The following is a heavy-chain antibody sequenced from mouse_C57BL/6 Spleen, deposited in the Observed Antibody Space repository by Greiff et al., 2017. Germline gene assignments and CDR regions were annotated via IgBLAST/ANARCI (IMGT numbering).Heavy chain of an antibody. CDR2: IHPNSGST. J-gene: IGHJ2*01. D-gene: IGHD1-1*01. Sequence: VQLQQPGAELVKPGASVKLSCKASGYTFTSYWMHWVKQRPGQGLEWIGMIHPNSGSTNYNEKFKSKATLTVDKSSSTAYMQLSSLTSEDSAVYYCATYGSSHYFDYWGQGTTLTVSS. CDR3: ATYGSSHYFDY. CDR1: GYTFTSYW. V-gene: IGHV1-64*01.